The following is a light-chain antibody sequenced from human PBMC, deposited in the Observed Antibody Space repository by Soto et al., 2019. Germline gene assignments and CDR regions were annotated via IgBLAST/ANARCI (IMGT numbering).Light chain of an antibody. CDR1: NSDVESYNL. V-gene: IGLV2-23*01. J-gene: IGLJ2*01. Sequence: QSALTQPASVSGSPGQSITISCTGTNSDVESYNLVSWFRQHPGEAPKLIVYEGTKRPSGVSNRFSGSKSGNPASLTISGLQAEDEANYYCTSYAVNKNLLFGGGTKLTVL. CDR2: EGT. CDR3: TSYAVNKNLL.